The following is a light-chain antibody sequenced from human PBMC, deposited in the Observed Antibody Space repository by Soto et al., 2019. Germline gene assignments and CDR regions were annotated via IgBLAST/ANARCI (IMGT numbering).Light chain of an antibody. V-gene: IGKV3-11*01. Sequence: EIVLRQSPATLSLSPGERATLSCRASQSVSSYLAWYQQKPGQAPRLLISDASNRATGIPARFSGSGSGTDFTLTITSLETEDFAVYYCQQRSNWPPTFGRGTKVEIK. CDR1: QSVSSY. J-gene: IGKJ4*01. CDR2: DAS. CDR3: QQRSNWPPT.